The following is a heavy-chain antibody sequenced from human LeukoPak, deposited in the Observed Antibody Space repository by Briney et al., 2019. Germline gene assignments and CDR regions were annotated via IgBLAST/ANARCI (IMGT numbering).Heavy chain of an antibody. D-gene: IGHD2-2*01. CDR3: TTDRDCSNTSCTYRGYYYYYYMDV. J-gene: IGHJ6*03. Sequence: GGSLRLSCAASGFTFSDAWMSWVRQAPGKGLEWVGRIKSKTDGGTTDYAAPVKGRFTISRDDSKNTLYLQMNSLKTEDTAVYYCTTDRDCSNTSCTYRGYYYYYYMDVWGKGTTVTVSS. CDR2: IKSKTDGGTT. CDR1: GFTFSDAW. V-gene: IGHV3-15*01.